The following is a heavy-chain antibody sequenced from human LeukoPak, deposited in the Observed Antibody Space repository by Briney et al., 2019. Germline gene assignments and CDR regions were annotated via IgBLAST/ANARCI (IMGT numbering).Heavy chain of an antibody. CDR2: INPSGGST. J-gene: IGHJ4*02. D-gene: IGHD3-22*01. CDR3: AREFRSGYYY. Sequence: ASVKVSCKASGYTFTSYYMHWERQAPGQGLEWMGIINPSGGSTSYAQKFQGRVTMTRGTSTSTVYMELSSLRSEDTAVYYCAREFRSGYYYWGQGTLVTVSS. CDR1: GYTFTSYY. V-gene: IGHV1-46*01.